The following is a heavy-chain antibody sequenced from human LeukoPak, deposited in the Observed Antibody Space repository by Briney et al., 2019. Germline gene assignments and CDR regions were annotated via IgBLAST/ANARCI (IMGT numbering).Heavy chain of an antibody. V-gene: IGHV4-31*03. CDR1: GGSIISGYY. D-gene: IGHD2-21*02. CDR3: ARAVTSHYFDH. Sequence: SETLSLTCTVSGGSIISGYYWSWIRQHPGEGLEWIGYIYYSGSTYYSPSLQSRTTISLDTSKKQLSLRLSSVTAADTAVYYCARAVTSHYFDHWGQGTLVTVSS. CDR2: IYYSGST. J-gene: IGHJ4*02.